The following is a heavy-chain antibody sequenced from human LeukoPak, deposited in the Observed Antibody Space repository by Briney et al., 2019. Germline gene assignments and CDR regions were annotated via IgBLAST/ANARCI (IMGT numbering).Heavy chain of an antibody. CDR1: GVSITSDTYF. D-gene: IGHD3-10*01. Sequence: NASETLSLTCSVSGVSITSDTYFWTWMRQHPGKGLEWFGYISYSWHSYYNPSLQSRLTIFRDTSKKQFSLRLRSVTAADTAGYYCAREQEGSETNYQNRFDSWGRRTLVTVSS. V-gene: IGHV4-31*03. J-gene: IGHJ5*01. CDR2: ISYSWHS. CDR3: AREQEGSETNYQNRFDS.